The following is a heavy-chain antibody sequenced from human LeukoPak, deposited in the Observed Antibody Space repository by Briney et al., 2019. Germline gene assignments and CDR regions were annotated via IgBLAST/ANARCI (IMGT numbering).Heavy chain of an antibody. J-gene: IGHJ4*02. CDR2: TYYRSRWYD. D-gene: IGHD6-13*01. Sequence: SQTLSLTCAISGDSVSSNGAAWIWIRQSPSRGLEWQGRTYYRSRWYDDYADSVKSRITIIPDTSKNQFSLQLNSVTPEDTAVYYCARDLRIAAAGIYYFDSWGQGTLVTVSS. V-gene: IGHV6-1*01. CDR1: GDSVSSNGAA. CDR3: ARDLRIAAAGIYYFDS.